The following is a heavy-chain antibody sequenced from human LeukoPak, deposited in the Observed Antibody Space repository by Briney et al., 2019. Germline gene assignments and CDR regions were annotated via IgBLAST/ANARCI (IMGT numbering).Heavy chain of an antibody. J-gene: IGHJ4*02. Sequence: PGGSLRLSCAASGFTFSSYGMHWVRQAPGKGLEWVAVIWYDGSNKYYADSVKGRFTISRDNSKNSLYLQMNSLRAEDTAVYYCARDRGAMVRGIMIIYWGQGTLVTVSS. CDR1: GFTFSSYG. D-gene: IGHD3-10*01. V-gene: IGHV3-33*01. CDR2: IWYDGSNK. CDR3: ARDRGAMVRGIMIIY.